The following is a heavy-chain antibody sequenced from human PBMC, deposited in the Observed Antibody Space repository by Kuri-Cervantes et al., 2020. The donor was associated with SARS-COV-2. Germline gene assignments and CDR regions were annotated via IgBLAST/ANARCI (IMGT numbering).Heavy chain of an antibody. Sequence: GESLKISCAASGFTFSSYAMHWARQAPGKGLEWVAVISYDGSNKYYADSVKGRFTISRDNSKNTLYLQMSSLRSEDTAVYYCARDQRGITMTLRLGNYYYYYYMDVWGKGTTVTVSS. V-gene: IGHV3-30-3*01. J-gene: IGHJ6*03. CDR2: ISYDGSNK. D-gene: IGHD3-3*01. CDR3: ARDQRGITMTLRLGNYYYYYYMDV. CDR1: GFTFSSYA.